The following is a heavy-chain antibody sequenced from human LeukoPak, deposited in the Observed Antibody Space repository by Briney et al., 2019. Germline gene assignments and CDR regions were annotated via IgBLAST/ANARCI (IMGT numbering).Heavy chain of an antibody. V-gene: IGHV1-2*02. Sequence: GASVKVSCKASGYTFTGYYMHWVRQAPGQGLEWMGWINPNSGGTNYAQKFQGRVTMTRDTSISTAYMELSRLRSDDTAVYYCARAGGIAAAGSDRWGQGTLVTVSS. J-gene: IGHJ5*02. D-gene: IGHD6-13*01. CDR2: INPNSGGT. CDR3: ARAGGIAAAGSDR. CDR1: GYTFTGYY.